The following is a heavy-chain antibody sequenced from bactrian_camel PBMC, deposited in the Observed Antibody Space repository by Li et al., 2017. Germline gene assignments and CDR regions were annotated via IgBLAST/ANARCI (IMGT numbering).Heavy chain of an antibody. V-gene: IGHV3S1*01. Sequence: HVQLVESGGGLVQPGRSLRLSCATSGFTFSTYWFYWVRQAPGKGLKWVSTINNGGGTTYYADSVKGRFTISRDNAKNTVYLQMGSLKTEDTAMYYCAKEWTTSSGRNSIRSQGTQVTVS. CDR2: INNGGGTT. D-gene: IGHD2*01. CDR1: GFTFSTYW. J-gene: IGHJ4*01.